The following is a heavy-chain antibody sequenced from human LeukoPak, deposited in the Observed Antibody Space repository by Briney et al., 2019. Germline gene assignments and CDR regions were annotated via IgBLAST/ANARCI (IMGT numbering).Heavy chain of an antibody. CDR1: GGSIDRSY. D-gene: IGHD2-21*02. Sequence: SETLSLTCTVSGGSIDRSYWSWIRQPPGKGLEWIGYMYFSGTTSYNPSLKSRVSILVDTSKKHLSLTLKSVTAADTAVYFCARHDGVVTLYFDSWGPGTLVTVSA. CDR3: ARHDGVVTLYFDS. CDR2: MYFSGTT. J-gene: IGHJ4*02. V-gene: IGHV4-59*08.